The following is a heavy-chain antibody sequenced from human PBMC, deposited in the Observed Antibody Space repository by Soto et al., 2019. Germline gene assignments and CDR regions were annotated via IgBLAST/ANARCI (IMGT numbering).Heavy chain of an antibody. V-gene: IGHV4-61*01. D-gene: IGHD6-6*01. Sequence: SETLSLTCTVSGGSVSSGSYYWSWIRQPPGKGLEWIGYIYYSGRTNYNPSLKSRVTISVDTSKNQFSLKLSSVTAADTAVYYCARANRGIAARRSPGWFDPWGQGTLVTVSS. CDR2: IYYSGRT. J-gene: IGHJ5*02. CDR1: GGSVSSGSYY. CDR3: ARANRGIAARRSPGWFDP.